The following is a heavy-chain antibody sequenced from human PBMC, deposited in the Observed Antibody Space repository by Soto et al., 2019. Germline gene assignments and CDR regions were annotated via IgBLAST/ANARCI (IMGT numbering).Heavy chain of an antibody. J-gene: IGHJ4*02. CDR2: ISDSSSTI. Sequence: GGSLRLSCAASGFTFSTYNMNWVRQAPGKGLEWVSYISDSSSTIHYADSVKGRFTISRDNAKNSLYLQMNSLRAEDTAVYYCARVPVDTAMAYYFDYWGQGTLVTVSS. D-gene: IGHD5-18*01. CDR3: ARVPVDTAMAYYFDY. CDR1: GFTFSTYN. V-gene: IGHV3-48*04.